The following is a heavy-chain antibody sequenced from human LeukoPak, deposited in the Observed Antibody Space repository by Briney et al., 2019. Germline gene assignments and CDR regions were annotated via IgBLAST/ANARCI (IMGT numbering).Heavy chain of an antibody. V-gene: IGHV3-30-3*01. D-gene: IGHD3-10*01. J-gene: IGHJ6*02. CDR3: ARDQGGILLWFGEKNYYGMDV. CDR1: GFTFSSYA. CDR2: ISYDGSNK. Sequence: PGGSLRLSCAASGFTFSSYAMHWVRQAPGKGLEWVAVISYDGSNKYYADSVKGRFTISRDNSKNTLYLQMNSLRAEDTAVYYCARDQGGILLWFGEKNYYGMDVWGQGTTVTVSS.